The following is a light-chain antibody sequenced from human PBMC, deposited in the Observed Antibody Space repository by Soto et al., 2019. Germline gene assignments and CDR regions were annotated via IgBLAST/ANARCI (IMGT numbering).Light chain of an antibody. J-gene: IGLJ2*01. CDR3: ATWDDSLNGPV. V-gene: IGLV1-44*01. CDR1: SPNIGSNA. Sequence: QSELTQPPSVSGAPGETVTISCSGSSPNIGSNAVNWYQQVPATAPKLLIYSNDQRPSGVPDRFSASKSGTSASLAISGLQSEDEADYSCATWDDSLNGPVFGGGTKLTVL. CDR2: SND.